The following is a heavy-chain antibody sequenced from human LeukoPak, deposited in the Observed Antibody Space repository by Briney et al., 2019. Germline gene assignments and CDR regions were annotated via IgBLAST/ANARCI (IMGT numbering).Heavy chain of an antibody. D-gene: IGHD1-26*01. V-gene: IGHV3-30*18. CDR2: ISYDGSNK. CDR3: AKDSGSFVFDY. Sequence: PGGSLRLSCAASGFTFSNYWMSWVRQAPGKGLEWVAVISYDGSNKYYADSVKGRFTISRDNSKNTLYLQMNSLRAEDTAVYYCAKDSGSFVFDYWGQGTLVTVSS. J-gene: IGHJ4*02. CDR1: GFTFSNYW.